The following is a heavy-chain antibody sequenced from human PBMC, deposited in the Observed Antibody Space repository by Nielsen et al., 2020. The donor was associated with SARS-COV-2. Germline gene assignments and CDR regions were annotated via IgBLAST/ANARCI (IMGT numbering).Heavy chain of an antibody. Sequence: GESLKISCEGSGYIFTNYWIGWVRQMPGKGLEYMGIIYPGDSDTRYSPSFQGQVTISVDKSINTAYLQWSSLKASDTAMYYCARRYCGSATCSSFRFDPWGQGTLVTVSS. V-gene: IGHV5-51*01. J-gene: IGHJ5*02. CDR2: IYPGDSDT. D-gene: IGHD2-2*01. CDR3: ARRYCGSATCSSFRFDP. CDR1: GYIFTNYW.